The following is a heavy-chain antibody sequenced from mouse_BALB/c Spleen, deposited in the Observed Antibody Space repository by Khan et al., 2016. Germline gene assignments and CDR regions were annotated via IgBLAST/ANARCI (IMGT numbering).Heavy chain of an antibody. Sequence: QIQLVQSGPELKKPGETVRISCKASGYTFTTAGMQWVQKMPGKGLRWIGWINTHSGVPKYAEDFKGRFAFSLETSATTAYLQIGNLKNEDSATXFYARCGNCFHGYFDVWGAGTTVTVSS. D-gene: IGHD2-1*01. CDR1: GYTFTTAG. CDR3: ARCGNCFHGYFDV. V-gene: IGHV9-4*02. J-gene: IGHJ1*01. CDR2: INTHSGVP.